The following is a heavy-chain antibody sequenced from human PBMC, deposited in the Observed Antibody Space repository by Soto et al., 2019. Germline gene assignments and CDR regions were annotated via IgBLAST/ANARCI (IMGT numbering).Heavy chain of an antibody. CDR2: IKQDGSEK. J-gene: IGHJ4*02. CDR3: TREAAAGTALNDY. Sequence: EVQLVESGGGLVQPGGSLRLSCAASGFTFSSYWMSWVRHAPGKGLEWVANIKQDGSEKYYVDSVKCRFTISRDNAKNSLYLQMNSLRAEDTAVYYCTREAAAGTALNDYWGQVTLVTVSS. CDR1: GFTFSSYW. V-gene: IGHV3-7*05. D-gene: IGHD6-13*01.